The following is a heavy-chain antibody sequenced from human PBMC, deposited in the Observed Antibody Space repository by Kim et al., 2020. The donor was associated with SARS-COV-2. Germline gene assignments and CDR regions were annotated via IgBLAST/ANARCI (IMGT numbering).Heavy chain of an antibody. CDR3: ARDIVVVPAAMGLDY. Sequence: QNVQGRVPMTRDTSTSTVYMELSSLRSEDTAVYYCARDIVVVPAAMGLDYWGQGTLVTVSS. V-gene: IGHV1-46*01. J-gene: IGHJ4*02. D-gene: IGHD2-2*01.